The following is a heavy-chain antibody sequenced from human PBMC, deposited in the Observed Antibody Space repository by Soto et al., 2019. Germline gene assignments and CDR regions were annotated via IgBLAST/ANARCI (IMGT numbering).Heavy chain of an antibody. J-gene: IGHJ4*02. CDR1: GYTFTSYY. V-gene: IGHV1-46*01. CDR2: INPSGGST. CDR3: ARDLFSVVTAIELGY. Sequence: ASVKVSCKASGYTFTSYYMHWVRQAPGQGLEWMGIINPSGGSTSYAQKFQGRVTMTRDTSTSTVYMELSSLRSEDTAVYYCARDLFSVVTAIELGYWGQGTLVTVSS. D-gene: IGHD2-21*02.